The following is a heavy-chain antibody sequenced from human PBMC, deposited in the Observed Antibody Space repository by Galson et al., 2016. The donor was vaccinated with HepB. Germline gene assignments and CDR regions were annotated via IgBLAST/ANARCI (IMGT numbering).Heavy chain of an antibody. CDR2: ISGSDSRT. D-gene: IGHD1-26*01. CDR3: VQGSTAPAV. J-gene: IGHJ6*04. Sequence: SLRLSCAASGFSISNYAMSWVRQAPGRGPEWVSGISGSDSRTFHVDSVKGRFTISRDNSKNTLSLQMNSLTADDTAIYYCVQGSTAPAVWGKGTTVTVSS. CDR1: GFSISNYA. V-gene: IGHV3-23*01.